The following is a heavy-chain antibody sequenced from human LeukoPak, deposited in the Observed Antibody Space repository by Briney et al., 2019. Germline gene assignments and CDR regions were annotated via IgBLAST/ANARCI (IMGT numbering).Heavy chain of an antibody. J-gene: IGHJ3*02. CDR1: GGTFSSYA. V-gene: IGHV1-69*06. CDR2: IIPIFGTA. D-gene: IGHD3-10*01. CDR3: ARAITMVRGVIITGAFDI. Sequence: GASVKVSCKASGGTFSSYAISWVRQAPGQGLEWMGGIIPIFGTANYAQKFQGRVTITADKSTSTAYMELSSLRSEDTAVYYCARAITMVRGVIITGAFDIWGQGTMVTVSS.